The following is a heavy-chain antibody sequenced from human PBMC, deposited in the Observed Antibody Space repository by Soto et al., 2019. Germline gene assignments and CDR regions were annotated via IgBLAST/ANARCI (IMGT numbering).Heavy chain of an antibody. D-gene: IGHD3-10*01. CDR3: ARYGQVRGVRFTYYFYY. Sequence: EVQLVESGGGLVQPGWSLRLSCAASGFTFSIYAMHWVRQAPGKGLEYVSAISRNGGSTYYANSVKGRFTISRDNSKNALSLQMGSRRAEDMAVYYCARYGQVRGVRFTYYFYYWGPGTLVTVSS. J-gene: IGHJ4*02. CDR1: GFTFSIYA. V-gene: IGHV3-64*01. CDR2: ISRNGGST.